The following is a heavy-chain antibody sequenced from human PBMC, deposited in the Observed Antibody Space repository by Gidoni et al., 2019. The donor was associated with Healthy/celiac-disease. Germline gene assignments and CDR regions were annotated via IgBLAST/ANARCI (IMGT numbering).Heavy chain of an antibody. CDR3: ASFNYYGSGSYRNGGY. J-gene: IGHJ4*02. Sequence: QVQLQQWAAGLLKPAETLSLTGAVDGGSVSGYYWSWIRQPQGKGLEWIGEINHSGSTNYNPSLKSRVTISVDTSTNQFSLKLSSVTAADTAVYYCASFNYYGSGSYRNGGYWGQGTLVTVSS. D-gene: IGHD3-10*01. CDR1: GGSVSGYY. V-gene: IGHV4-34*01. CDR2: INHSGST.